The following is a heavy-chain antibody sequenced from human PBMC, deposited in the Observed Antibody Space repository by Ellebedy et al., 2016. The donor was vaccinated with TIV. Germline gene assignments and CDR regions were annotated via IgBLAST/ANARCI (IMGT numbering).Heavy chain of an antibody. J-gene: IGHJ4*02. CDR1: GFTFSSYA. Sequence: PGGSLRLSCAASGFTFSSYAMSWVRQAPGKGLEWVSTISNTGSRTYYADSVDGRFIISRDNSKRTVDLKMRSVRDEDTAVYFCAKVRTSGDGYCGFDSWGQGTMVSVSS. D-gene: IGHD2-21*02. CDR3: AKVRTSGDGYCGFDS. V-gene: IGHV3-23*01. CDR2: ISNTGSRT.